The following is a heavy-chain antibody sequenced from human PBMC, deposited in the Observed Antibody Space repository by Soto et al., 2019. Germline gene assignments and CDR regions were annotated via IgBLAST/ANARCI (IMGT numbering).Heavy chain of an antibody. J-gene: IGHJ5*02. V-gene: IGHV4-59*04. CDR3: ARQLNILTGYYRKNWFDP. CDR1: GGSISSYY. Sequence: SETLSLTCTVSGGSISSYYWSWIRQHPGKGLEWIGYIYYSGSTYYNPSLKSRVTISVDTSKNQFSLKLSSVTAADTAVYYCARQLNILTGYYRKNWFDPWGQGTLVTVSS. D-gene: IGHD3-9*01. CDR2: IYYSGST.